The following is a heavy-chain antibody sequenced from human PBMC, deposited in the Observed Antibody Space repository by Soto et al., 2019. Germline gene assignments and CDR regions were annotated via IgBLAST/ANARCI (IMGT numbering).Heavy chain of an antibody. CDR1: GFTFSSYA. Sequence: SGGSLRLSCAASGFTFSSYAMHWVRQAPGKGLEWVAVISYDGSNKYYADSVKGRFTISRDNSKNTLYLQMNSLRAEDTAVYYCARAPHRGITGTIDYWGQGTLVTVSS. J-gene: IGHJ4*02. CDR2: ISYDGSNK. CDR3: ARAPHRGITGTIDY. D-gene: IGHD1-20*01. V-gene: IGHV3-30-3*01.